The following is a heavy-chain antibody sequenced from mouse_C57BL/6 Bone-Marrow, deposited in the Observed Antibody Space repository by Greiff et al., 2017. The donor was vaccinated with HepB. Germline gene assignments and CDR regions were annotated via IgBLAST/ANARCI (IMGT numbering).Heavy chain of an antibody. V-gene: IGHV1-50*01. D-gene: IGHD4-1*01. Sequence: QVQLQQPGAELVKPGASVKLSCKASGYTFTSYWMQWVKQRPGQGLEWIGEIDPSDSYTNYNQKFKGKATLTVDTSSSTAYMQLSSLTSEDTAVYYCASNREYAMDYWGQGTSVTVSS. CDR2: IDPSDSYT. CDR3: ASNREYAMDY. J-gene: IGHJ4*01. CDR1: GYTFTSYW.